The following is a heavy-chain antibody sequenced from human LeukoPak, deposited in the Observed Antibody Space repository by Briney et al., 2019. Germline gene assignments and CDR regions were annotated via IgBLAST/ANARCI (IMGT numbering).Heavy chain of an antibody. J-gene: IGHJ4*02. V-gene: IGHV4-34*01. D-gene: IGHD3-3*01. CDR3: ARVPLRFLEPFDY. CDR1: GGSFICYY. CDR2: INHSGGA. Sequence: PSETLSLNCAVYGGSFICYYWSWIRQPPGKGLEWIGEINHSGGANYNPSLKSRVTISADTSKSQFSLKLGSVTAADTAVYYCARVPLRFLEPFDYWGQGTLVTVSS.